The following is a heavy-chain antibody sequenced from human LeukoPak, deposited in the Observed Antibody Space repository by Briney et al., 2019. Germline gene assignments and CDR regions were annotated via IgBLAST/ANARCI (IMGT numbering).Heavy chain of an antibody. CDR2: INPSGGST. CDR3: ARDFPNYDILTGYHTYYFDY. V-gene: IGHV1-46*01. J-gene: IGHJ4*02. D-gene: IGHD3-9*01. Sequence: ASVKASCKASGYTFTSYYMHWVRQAPGQGLEWMGIINPSGGSTSHAQKFQGRVTMTRDTSTSTVYMELSSLRSEDTAVYYCARDFPNYDILTGYHTYYFDYWGQGTLVTVSS. CDR1: GYTFTSYY.